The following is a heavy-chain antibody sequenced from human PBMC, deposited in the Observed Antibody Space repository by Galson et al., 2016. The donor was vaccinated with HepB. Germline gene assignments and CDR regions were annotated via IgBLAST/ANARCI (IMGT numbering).Heavy chain of an antibody. J-gene: IGHJ6*02. Sequence: LSLTCAVYGGSISGYYWSWIRQPPGKGLEWIGEVTETGRTNDNPSLKSRVTVSLATSKDRFSLRLTSVTAADTAVYYCARTPPGDYYYAMDVWGEGTTV. CDR3: ARTPPGDYYYAMDV. CDR1: GGSISGYY. V-gene: IGHV4-34*01. CDR2: VTETGRT.